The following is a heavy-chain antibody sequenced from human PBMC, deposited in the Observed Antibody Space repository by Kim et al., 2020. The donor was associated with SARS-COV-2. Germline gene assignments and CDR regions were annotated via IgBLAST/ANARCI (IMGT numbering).Heavy chain of an antibody. CDR3: ARYTVTTDYYYGMDV. D-gene: IGHD4-17*01. Sequence: GGSLRLSCAASGFTFSSYSMNWVRQAPGKGLEWVSSISSSSSYIYYADSVKGRFTISRDNAKNSLYLQMNSLRAEDTAVYYCARYTVTTDYYYGMDVWAKGPRSPSP. J-gene: IGHJ6*02. CDR1: GFTFSSYS. V-gene: IGHV3-21*01. CDR2: ISSSSSYI.